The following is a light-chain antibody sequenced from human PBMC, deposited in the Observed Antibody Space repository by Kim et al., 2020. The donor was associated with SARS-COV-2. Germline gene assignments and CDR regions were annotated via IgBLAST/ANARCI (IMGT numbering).Light chain of an antibody. CDR1: QNIRSY. CDR2: GAS. V-gene: IGKV1-39*01. Sequence: DIQMTQSPSSLSKSVGDRVTITCRASQNIRSYLNWYQQKPGKAPNLLIYGASSLQSGVPSRFSGSGSGTDFTLTISSLQPEDFATYYCQQSYSIPHTFGQGTKLEI. CDR3: QQSYSIPHT. J-gene: IGKJ2*01.